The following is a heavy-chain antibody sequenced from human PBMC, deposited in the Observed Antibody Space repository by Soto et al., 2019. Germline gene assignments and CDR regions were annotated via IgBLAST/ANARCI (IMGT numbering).Heavy chain of an antibody. J-gene: IGHJ4*02. D-gene: IGHD5-12*01. CDR1: GASIRSGGDD. CDR3: PSIEMAPIK. Sequence: SETLSLTCSVSGASIRSGGDDWSWLRQSPGKGLEWIGHIYYTGSTFYSPSLRSRLTISLDTSKNQFSLDLRSVTAAATAMYYCPSIEMAPIKWGRGTLVTVSS. CDR2: IYYTGST. V-gene: IGHV4-31*03.